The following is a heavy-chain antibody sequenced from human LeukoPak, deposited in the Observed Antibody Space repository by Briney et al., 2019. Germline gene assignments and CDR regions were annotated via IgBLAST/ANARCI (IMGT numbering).Heavy chain of an antibody. D-gene: IGHD6-13*01. CDR2: ISWDGGST. Sequence: GGSLRLSCAASGFTFDDYAMHWVRQAPGKGLEWVSLISWDGGSTYYADSVKGRFTISRDNSKNSLYLQMNSLRAEDTALYYCAKAATAAAYYYYMDVWGKGTTVTISS. J-gene: IGHJ6*03. CDR1: GFTFDDYA. CDR3: AKAATAAAYYYYMDV. V-gene: IGHV3-43D*03.